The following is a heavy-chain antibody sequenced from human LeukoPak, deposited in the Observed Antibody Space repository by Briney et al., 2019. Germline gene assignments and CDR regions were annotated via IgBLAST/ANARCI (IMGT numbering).Heavy chain of an antibody. D-gene: IGHD3-10*01. CDR2: IYTSGST. J-gene: IGHJ6*03. V-gene: IGHV4-4*07. CDR1: GGSISSYY. CDR3: ARGYGSGSYTPWGYYYYMDV. Sequence: PSETLSLTCTVSGGSISSYYWSWIRQPAGKGLEWIGRIYTSGSTNYNPSLKSRVTISVDTSKNQFSLKLSSVTAADTAVYYCARGYGSGSYTPWGYYYYMDVWGKGTTVTISS.